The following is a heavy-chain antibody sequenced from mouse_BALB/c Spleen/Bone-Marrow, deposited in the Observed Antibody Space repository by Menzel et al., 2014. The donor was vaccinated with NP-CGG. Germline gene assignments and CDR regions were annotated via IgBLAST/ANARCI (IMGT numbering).Heavy chain of an antibody. CDR2: INPSTGYT. D-gene: IGHD1-3*01. V-gene: IGHV1-7*01. CDR1: GYTFTSYW. CDR3: ARSRTRTYFDY. Sequence: QVQLQQSGAELVKPGASVKMSCKASGYTFTSYWMHWVKQRPGQGLEWIGYINPSTGYTEYNQKFKDKATLTADKSSSTAYMQLSSLTSEDSAVYYCARSRTRTYFDYWGQGTTLTVSS. J-gene: IGHJ2*01.